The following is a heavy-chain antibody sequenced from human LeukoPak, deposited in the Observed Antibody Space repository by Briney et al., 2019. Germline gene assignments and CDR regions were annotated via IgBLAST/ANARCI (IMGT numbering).Heavy chain of an antibody. D-gene: IGHD6-19*01. Sequence: ASVKVSCKASGYTFTSYDINWVRQATGQGLEWMGSMNPNSGNTVYVQKSQGRLTMTRNTSITTAYMELSSLRSEDTAVYYCARDRYRSGSRGDYWGQGTLVTVSS. CDR1: GYTFTSYD. CDR3: ARDRYRSGSRGDY. V-gene: IGHV1-8*01. CDR2: MNPNSGNT. J-gene: IGHJ4*02.